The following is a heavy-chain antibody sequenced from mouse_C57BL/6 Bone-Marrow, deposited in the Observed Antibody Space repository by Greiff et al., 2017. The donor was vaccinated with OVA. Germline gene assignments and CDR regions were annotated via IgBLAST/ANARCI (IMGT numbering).Heavy chain of an antibody. CDR1: GYTFTDHT. V-gene: IGHV1-78*01. CDR3: ARWGLRRGKAMDY. D-gene: IGHD2-2*01. J-gene: IGHJ4*01. Sequence: VQLQQSDAELVKPGASVKISCKVSGYTFTDHTIHWMKQRPEQGLEWIGYIYPRDGSTKYNEKFKGKATLTADKSSSTAYMQLNSLTSEDTAVYFCARWGLRRGKAMDYWGQGTSVTVSS. CDR2: IYPRDGST.